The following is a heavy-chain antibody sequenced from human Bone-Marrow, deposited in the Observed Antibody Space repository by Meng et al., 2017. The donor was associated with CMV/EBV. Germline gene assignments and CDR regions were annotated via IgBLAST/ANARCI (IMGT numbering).Heavy chain of an antibody. D-gene: IGHD2-2*01. CDR3: ARGGCSSTSCSPEWFDP. J-gene: IGHJ5*02. CDR1: GYTFTGYY. V-gene: IGHV1-2*02. CDR2: INPNSGGT. Sequence: ASVKVSCKASGYTFTGYYMHWVRQAPGQGLEWMGWINPNSGGTNYAQKFQGRVTMTRDTSISTAYMELSRLRSDDTAVYYCARGGCSSTSCSPEWFDPWGQGTLVTVS.